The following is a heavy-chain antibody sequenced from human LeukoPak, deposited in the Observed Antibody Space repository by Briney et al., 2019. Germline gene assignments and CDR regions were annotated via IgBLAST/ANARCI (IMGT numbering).Heavy chain of an antibody. CDR3: ARHPTTVTPFYYYYGMDV. D-gene: IGHD4-17*01. V-gene: IGHV5-10-1*01. J-gene: IGHJ6*04. Sequence: GESLKISCKGSGYSFTSYWISWVRQMPGKGLERMGRIDPSDSCTNYSPSFQGHVTISADKSISTAYLQWSSLKASDTAMYYCARHPTTVTPFYYYYGMDVWGKGTTVSVSS. CDR1: GYSFTSYW. CDR2: IDPSDSCT.